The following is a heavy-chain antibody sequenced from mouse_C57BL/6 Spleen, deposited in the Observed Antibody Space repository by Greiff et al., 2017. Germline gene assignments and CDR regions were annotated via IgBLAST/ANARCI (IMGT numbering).Heavy chain of an antibody. V-gene: IGHV5-4*03. CDR3: ARVYYDYSFAY. D-gene: IGHD2-4*01. Sequence: DVMLVESGGGLVKPGGSLKLSCAASGFTFSSYAMSWVRQTPEKRLEWVATISDGGSYTYYPDNVKGRFTISRDNAKNNLYLQMSHLKSEDTAMYYCARVYYDYSFAYWGQGTLVTVSA. CDR2: ISDGGSYT. J-gene: IGHJ3*01. CDR1: GFTFSSYA.